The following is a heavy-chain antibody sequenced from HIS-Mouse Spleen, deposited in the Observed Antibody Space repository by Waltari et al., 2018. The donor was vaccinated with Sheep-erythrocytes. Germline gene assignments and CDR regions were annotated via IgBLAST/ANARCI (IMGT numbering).Heavy chain of an antibody. Sequence: EVQLVESGGGLVQPGGSLILSCAASGFTVSSNYMSWVRQAPGKGLEWVSVIYSGGSKYYADSVKGRFTISRDNSKNTLYLQMNSLRAEDTAVYYCARVSGGNSNRFDYWGQGTLVTVSS. CDR2: IYSGGSK. CDR3: ARVSGGNSNRFDY. CDR1: GFTVSSNY. V-gene: IGHV3-66*01. J-gene: IGHJ4*02. D-gene: IGHD2-21*02.